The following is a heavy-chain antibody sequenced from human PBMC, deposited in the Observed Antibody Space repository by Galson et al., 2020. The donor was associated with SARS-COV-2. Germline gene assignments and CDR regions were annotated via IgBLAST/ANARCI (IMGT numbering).Heavy chain of an antibody. CDR1: GGSFSGYY. Sequence: SETLSLTCAVYGGSFSGYYWSWIRQPPGKGLEWIWEINHSGSTNYNPSLKSRVTISVDTSKNQFSLKLSSVTAADTAVYYCARGHVLLWFGELLAPTSYGMDVWGQGTTVTVSS. V-gene: IGHV4-34*01. D-gene: IGHD3-10*01. CDR3: ARGHVLLWFGELLAPTSYGMDV. J-gene: IGHJ6*02. CDR2: INHSGST.